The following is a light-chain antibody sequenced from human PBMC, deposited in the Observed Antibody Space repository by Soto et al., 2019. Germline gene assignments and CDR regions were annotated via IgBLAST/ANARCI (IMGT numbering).Light chain of an antibody. CDR1: SSDVGGYNY. Sequence: QSVLTQPASVSGSPGQSITISCTGTSSDVGGYNYVSWYQQHPGKAPKLMIYDVSNRPSGVSNRFSGSKSGNTASLTISGLQAEDEADYYSSSYTSSSTANYVFGTGTKVTVL. CDR3: SSYTSSSTANYV. V-gene: IGLV2-14*01. CDR2: DVS. J-gene: IGLJ1*01.